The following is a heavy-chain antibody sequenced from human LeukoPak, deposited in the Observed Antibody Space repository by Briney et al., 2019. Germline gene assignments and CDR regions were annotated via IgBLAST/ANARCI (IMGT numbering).Heavy chain of an antibody. V-gene: IGHV3-73*01. Sequence: GGSLRLSCAASGFTFSDSSIHWVRQASGKGLEWIGLMEKELNGYATAYAASVRGRFTISRDDSQNTAYLQMDSLKTEDTALYYCARDSGTYNWLDPWGQGTLVTVSS. J-gene: IGHJ5*02. D-gene: IGHD1-26*01. CDR3: ARDSGTYNWLDP. CDR1: GFTFSDSS. CDR2: MEKELNGYAT.